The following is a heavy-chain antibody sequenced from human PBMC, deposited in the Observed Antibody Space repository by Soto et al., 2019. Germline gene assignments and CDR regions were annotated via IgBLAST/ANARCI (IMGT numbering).Heavy chain of an antibody. CDR1: GDSLTSYY. V-gene: IGHV4-59*01. CDR2: IYYTGKT. CDR3: ARIILTGYYGLEP. D-gene: IGHD3-9*01. Sequence: QVQLQESGPGLVKPSETLSLTCSVSGDSLTSYYWTWVRQPPGQGLEWIGYIYYTGKTNYNPSLKSRVTLSMDLSKNQFSLELRSLTAADTAVYYCARIILTGYYGLEPWGQGTLVIVSA. J-gene: IGHJ5*02.